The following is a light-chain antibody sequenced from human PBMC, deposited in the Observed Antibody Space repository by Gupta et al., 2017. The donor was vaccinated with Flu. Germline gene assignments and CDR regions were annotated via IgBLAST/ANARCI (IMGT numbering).Light chain of an antibody. J-gene: IGKJ4*01. CDR1: QSVETW. CDR2: NSS. Sequence: DIQLTQSPSTLSAVVGDRVTITCRASQSVETWLAWYQQIPGKAPKVVITNSSTLESGVTSDLSGSGSGTEFTLTINSLQPGDFATYYCQQYHSYPLSFGGGTKVEIK. V-gene: IGKV1-5*03. CDR3: QQYHSYPLS.